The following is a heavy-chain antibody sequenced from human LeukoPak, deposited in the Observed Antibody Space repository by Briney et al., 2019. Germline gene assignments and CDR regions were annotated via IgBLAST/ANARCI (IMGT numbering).Heavy chain of an antibody. Sequence: SETLSLTCTVSGGSISSYYWSWVRQPPGKGLEGIGYIYYSGSTNYNPSLKSRVTISVDTSKNQFSLKLSSVTAADTAVYYCARHRGYCSGGSCYQYYYYYMDVWGKGTTVTVSS. CDR1: GGSISSYY. D-gene: IGHD2-15*01. CDR2: IYYSGST. J-gene: IGHJ6*03. CDR3: ARHRGYCSGGSCYQYYYYYMDV. V-gene: IGHV4-59*08.